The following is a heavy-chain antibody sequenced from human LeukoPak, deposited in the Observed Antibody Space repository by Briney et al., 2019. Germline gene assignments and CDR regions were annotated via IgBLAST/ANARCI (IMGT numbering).Heavy chain of an antibody. CDR1: GYSFTSYW. CDR2: IYPGDSDT. J-gene: IGHJ6*03. Sequence: GESLKISCKGSGYSFTSYWIGWVRQMPGKGLEWMGIIYPGDSDTRYSPSFQGQVTISADKSISTAYLQRSTLKASDTAMYYCARLWSLGYYYYYMDVWSKGTTVTVSS. V-gene: IGHV5-51*01. D-gene: IGHD2-21*01. CDR3: ARLWSLGYYYYYMDV.